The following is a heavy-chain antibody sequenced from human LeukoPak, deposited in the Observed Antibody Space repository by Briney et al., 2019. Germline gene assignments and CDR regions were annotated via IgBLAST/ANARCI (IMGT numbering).Heavy chain of an antibody. D-gene: IGHD2-15*01. CDR2: ISYDESNK. J-gene: IGHJ6*02. V-gene: IGHV3-30*03. CDR3: ARDVVPFYYYGMDV. CDR1: GGTFSSYG. Sequence: SCKASGGTFSSYGMHWVRQAPGKGLEWVGVISYDESNKYYADSVRGRFTISRDKSKNTLYLLMNSLRAEDTAVYYCARDVVPFYYYGMDVWGQGTTFTVSS.